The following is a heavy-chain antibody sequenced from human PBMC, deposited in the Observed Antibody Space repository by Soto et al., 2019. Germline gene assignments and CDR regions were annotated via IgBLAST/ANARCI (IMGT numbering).Heavy chain of an antibody. D-gene: IGHD1-1*01. J-gene: IGHJ5*01. CDR3: ATHVLQYNWMDS. V-gene: IGHV4-34*01. Sequence: QVQLQQWGAGLLEPSETLSLTCGISGGSFSGFYWSWIRQSPGMGLEWIGEINHSGTTHYNPSLGSSVNKWIDTSNAQFSLHMKSVTAADTAIYYCATHVLQYNWMDSWGQGTLVSVSS. CDR2: INHSGTT. CDR1: GGSFSGFY.